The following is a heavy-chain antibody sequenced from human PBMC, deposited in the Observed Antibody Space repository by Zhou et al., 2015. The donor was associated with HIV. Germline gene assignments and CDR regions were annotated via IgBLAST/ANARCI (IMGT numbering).Heavy chain of an antibody. J-gene: IGHJ6*02. Sequence: QVQLVQSGAEVKKPGSSVKVSCKASGGTFSNYGISWVRQAPGQGLEWMGWISAYNGNTNYAQKLQGRVTMTTDTSTSTAYMELRSLRSDDTAVYYCASNYYDSSAYYYYGMDVWGQGTTVTVSS. D-gene: IGHD3-22*01. CDR3: ASNYYDSSAYYYYGMDV. CDR1: GGTFSNYG. V-gene: IGHV1-18*01. CDR2: ISAYNGNT.